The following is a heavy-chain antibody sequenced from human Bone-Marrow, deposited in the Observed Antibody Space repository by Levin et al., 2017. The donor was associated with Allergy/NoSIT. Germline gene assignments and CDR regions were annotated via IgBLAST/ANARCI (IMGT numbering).Heavy chain of an antibody. V-gene: IGHV4-34*01. J-gene: IGHJ6*03. CDR1: GGSFSGYY. CDR2: INHSGST. D-gene: IGHD5-18*01. CDR3: ARAGYSYGYRYYYMDV. Sequence: SETLSLTCAVYGGSFSGYYWSWIRQPPGKGLEWIGEINHSGSTNYNPSLKSRVTISVDTSKNQFSLKLSSVTAADTAVYYCARAGYSYGYRYYYMDVWGKGTTVTVSS.